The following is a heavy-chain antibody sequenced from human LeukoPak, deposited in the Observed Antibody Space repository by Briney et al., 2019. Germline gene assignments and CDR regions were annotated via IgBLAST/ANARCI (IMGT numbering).Heavy chain of an antibody. Sequence: GESLKISCKGSGYSFSNYWIGWVRQMPGKGLEWMGIIYPDGSDTRYSPYFQGQVTISADKSINTAYLQWSSLKASDSALYYCARRYYYGSGSWDTFDYWGQGTLVTVST. J-gene: IGHJ4*02. CDR2: IYPDGSDT. V-gene: IGHV5-51*01. CDR3: ARRYYYGSGSWDTFDY. CDR1: GYSFSNYW. D-gene: IGHD3-10*01.